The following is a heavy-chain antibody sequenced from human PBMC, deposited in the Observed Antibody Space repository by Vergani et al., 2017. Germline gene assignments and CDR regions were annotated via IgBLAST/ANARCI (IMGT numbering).Heavy chain of an antibody. D-gene: IGHD5-12*01. CDR1: GFTFDDYA. CDR2: ISWNSGSI. V-gene: IGHV3-9*01. CDR3: ATTDIVATIFDY. J-gene: IGHJ4*02. Sequence: EVQLVESGGGLVQPGRSLRLSCAASGFTFDDYAMHWVRQAPGKGLEWVSGISWNSGSIGYADSVKGRFTISRDNSKNTLYLQMNSLRAEDTAVYYCATTDIVATIFDYWGQGTLVTVSS.